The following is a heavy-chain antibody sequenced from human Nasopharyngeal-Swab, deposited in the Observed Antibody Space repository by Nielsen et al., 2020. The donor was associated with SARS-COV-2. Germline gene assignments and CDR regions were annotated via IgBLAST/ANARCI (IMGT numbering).Heavy chain of an antibody. CDR3: ARGVGVDDFWSGRFDY. D-gene: IGHD3-3*01. V-gene: IGHV3-53*01. CDR1: GFTVSGNF. CDR2: IDSAGQT. Sequence: GESLKISCAASGFTVSGNFMTWVRQAPGKGLEWVSVIDSAGQTNYADSVKGRFTISRDNSKNTLYLQMNSLRAEDTAVYYCARGVGVDDFWSGRFDYWGQGTLVTVSS. J-gene: IGHJ4*02.